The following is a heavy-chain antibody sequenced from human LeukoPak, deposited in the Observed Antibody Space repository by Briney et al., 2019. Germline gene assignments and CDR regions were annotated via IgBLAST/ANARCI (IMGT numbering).Heavy chain of an antibody. V-gene: IGHV4-31*03. CDR2: IYYSGST. Sequence: SETLSLTCTVSGGSISSGGYYWSWIRQHPGKGLEWIGYIYYSGSTYYNPSLKSRVTISVDTSKNQFSLKLSSVTAADTAVYYCTREGIVGDNENWFDPWGQGTLVTVSS. CDR1: GGSISSGGYY. D-gene: IGHD1-26*01. J-gene: IGHJ5*02. CDR3: TREGIVGDNENWFDP.